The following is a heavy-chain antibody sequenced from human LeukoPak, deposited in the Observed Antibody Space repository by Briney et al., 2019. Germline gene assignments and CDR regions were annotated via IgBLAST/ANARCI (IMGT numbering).Heavy chain of an antibody. D-gene: IGHD1-14*01. J-gene: IGHJ6*03. CDR3: ARDPSNRYYTDV. CDR2: INPKNGGT. V-gene: IGHV1-2*02. CDR1: GYTFTTYY. Sequence: ASVKVSCKPSGYTFTTYYLHWVRQAPGQELEWMGWINPKNGGTNYAQKFRGRVTMTRDTSINTAYMELTGLTSDDTALYYCARDPSNRYYTDVWGIGTTVTVSS.